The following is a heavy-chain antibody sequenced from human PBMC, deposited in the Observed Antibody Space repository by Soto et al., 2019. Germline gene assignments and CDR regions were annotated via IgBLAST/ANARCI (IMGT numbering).Heavy chain of an antibody. Sequence: GESLKISCKGSGYSFTSYWIGCVRQMPGKGLVWMGIIYPGDYDTRYSPSYQGQVTISADKSISTAYLQWSSLKASDTAMYYCARHIVRYCCSTSGYWFDYWGQGTLVTVSS. CDR3: ARHIVRYCCSTSGYWFDY. J-gene: IGHJ4*02. D-gene: IGHD2-2*01. V-gene: IGHV5-51*01. CDR2: IYPGDYDT. CDR1: GYSFTSYW.